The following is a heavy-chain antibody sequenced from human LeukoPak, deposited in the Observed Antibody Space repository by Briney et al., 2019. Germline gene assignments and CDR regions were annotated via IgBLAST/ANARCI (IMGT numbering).Heavy chain of an antibody. D-gene: IGHD2-2*01. CDR3: AKSGCSSTSCYYYYYYGMDV. Sequence: GGSLRLSCAASGFTFSSYAMHWVRQAPGKGLEWVAVISYDGSNKYYADSVKGRFTISRDNSKNTLYLQMSSLRAEDTAVYYCAKSGCSSTSCYYYYYYGMDVWGQGTTVTVSS. CDR1: GFTFSSYA. J-gene: IGHJ6*02. CDR2: ISYDGSNK. V-gene: IGHV3-30-3*02.